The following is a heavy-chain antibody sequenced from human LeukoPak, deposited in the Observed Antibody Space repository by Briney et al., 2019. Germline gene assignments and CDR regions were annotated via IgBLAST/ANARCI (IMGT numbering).Heavy chain of an antibody. CDR1: GFTFSSYW. CDR3: ARDVTALDS. V-gene: IGHV3-7*01. D-gene: IGHD2-2*01. Sequence: PGGSLRLSCAASGFTFSSYWMSWVRQAPEKGLEWVANINQGGSEKYYVDSVRGRFTISRDNAKNSLYLQMNSLRADDTAVYYCARDVTALDSWGQGTLVTVS. CDR2: INQGGSEK. J-gene: IGHJ4*02.